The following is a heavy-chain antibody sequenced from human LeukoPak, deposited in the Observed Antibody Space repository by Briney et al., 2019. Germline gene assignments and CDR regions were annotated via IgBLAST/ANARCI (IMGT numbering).Heavy chain of an antibody. D-gene: IGHD3-16*01. CDR3: ARDQGGSLAVWGAFDI. CDR1: GGSISSYY. Sequence: SETLSLTCTVSGGSISSYYWSWTRQPPGKGLEWIGYIYYSGSTNYNPSLKSRVTISVDTSKNQFSLKLSSVTAADTAVYYCARDQGGSLAVWGAFDIWGQGTMVTVSS. CDR2: IYYSGST. V-gene: IGHV4-59*01. J-gene: IGHJ3*02.